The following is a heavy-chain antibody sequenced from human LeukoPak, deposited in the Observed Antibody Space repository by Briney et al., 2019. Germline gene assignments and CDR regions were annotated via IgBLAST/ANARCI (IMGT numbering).Heavy chain of an antibody. D-gene: IGHD3-22*01. V-gene: IGHV3-21*01. CDR1: GFTFSSYS. J-gene: IGHJ4*02. CDR3: ARADNYYDNSGYEF. CDR2: ISSSNSYI. Sequence: GGSLRLSCAASGFTFSSYSMNWVRQAPGKGLEWVSSISSSNSYIYYADSVKGRFTISRDNAKNSLYLQMSSLRAEDTAVYYCARADNYYDNSGYEFWGQGTLVTVSS.